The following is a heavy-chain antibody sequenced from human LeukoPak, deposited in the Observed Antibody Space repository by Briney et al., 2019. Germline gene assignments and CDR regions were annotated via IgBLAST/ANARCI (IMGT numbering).Heavy chain of an antibody. V-gene: IGHV4-34*01. CDR2: INHSGST. Sequence: SETLSLTCAVYGGSFSGYYWSWIRQPPGKGLEWIGEINHSGSTNYNPSLKSRVTMSLDTSKNQFFLKLSSVTAADTAAYFCSRGGANDLWGQGTLVTVSS. J-gene: IGHJ5*02. CDR1: GGSFSGYY. CDR3: SRGGANDL. D-gene: IGHD4/OR15-4a*01.